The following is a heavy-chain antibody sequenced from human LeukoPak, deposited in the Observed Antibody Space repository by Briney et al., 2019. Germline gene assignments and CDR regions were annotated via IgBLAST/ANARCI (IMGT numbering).Heavy chain of an antibody. V-gene: IGHV1-18*04. J-gene: IGHJ4*02. CDR1: AYPFSIYG. CDR3: ASYGNAWSLAH. CDR2: ISVHYGNR. Sequence: ASVKVSCKASAYPFSIYGISWVRQAPRQGLEWMGWISVHYGNRNYAQKFQGRVTMTTGTATTTAYMELRSLKSADTAVCYCASYGNAWSLAHWGRGTLVTVSS. D-gene: IGHD6-19*01.